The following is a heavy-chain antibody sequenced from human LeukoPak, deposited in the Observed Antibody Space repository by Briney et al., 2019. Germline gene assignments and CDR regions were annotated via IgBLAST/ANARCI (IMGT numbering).Heavy chain of an antibody. CDR1: RFTFSDYT. CDR3: AREGGDLDY. Sequence: PGGSLRLSCAASRFTFSDYTMNCVRQAPGKGLEWVSSISSGSSDIHYADSVKGRFTISRDNAKNSLYLQMNSLRAEDTAVYYCAREGGDLDYWGQGTLVTVSS. V-gene: IGHV3-21*01. CDR2: ISSGSSDI. D-gene: IGHD4-17*01. J-gene: IGHJ4*02.